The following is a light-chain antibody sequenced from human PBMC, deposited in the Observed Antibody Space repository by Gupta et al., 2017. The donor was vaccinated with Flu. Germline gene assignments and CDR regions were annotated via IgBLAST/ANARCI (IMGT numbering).Light chain of an antibody. CDR3: QQCYHVPRT. J-gene: IGKJ1*01. CDR2: WAS. Sequence: DIVMTQPPDSLAVSLGERATINCKSSQAVLYRSNNKNYISWYQQRAGQPTKRLIYWASTRESGVPDRFSGSGSGTDFILTISGLQAEDVAVYYCQQCYHVPRTFGQGTRVEIK. V-gene: IGKV4-1*01. CDR1: QAVLYRSNNKNY.